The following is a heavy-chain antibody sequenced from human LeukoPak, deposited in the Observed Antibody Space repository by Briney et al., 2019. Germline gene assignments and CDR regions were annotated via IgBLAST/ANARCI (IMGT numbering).Heavy chain of an antibody. CDR3: ARGPNYYGSGSTPSPFDY. D-gene: IGHD3-10*01. V-gene: IGHV4-4*07. CDR1: GGSISSFY. J-gene: IGHJ4*02. Sequence: SETLSLTCTVSGGSISSFYWSWIRQPAGKGLEWIGRLYTTGNTNYNPSLKSRVTMSLDTSKNQFSLKLSSVTAADTAVYYCARGPNYYGSGSTPSPFDYWGQGTLVTVSS. CDR2: LYTTGNT.